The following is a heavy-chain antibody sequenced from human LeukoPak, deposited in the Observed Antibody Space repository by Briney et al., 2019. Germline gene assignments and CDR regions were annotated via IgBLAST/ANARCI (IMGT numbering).Heavy chain of an antibody. CDR2: IRYDGSIK. J-gene: IGHJ4*02. D-gene: IGHD1-26*01. CDR3: AKDRWDLPFDY. V-gene: IGHV3-30*02. Sequence: GGSLRLSCAASGFTFSRNGMHWVRQARGKALVWVALIRYDGSIKYYEDSVKGRFTISRDNSQNTLYLQMNSLRAEDTAVYYCAKDRWDLPFDYWGQGTLVTVSS. CDR1: GFTFSRNG.